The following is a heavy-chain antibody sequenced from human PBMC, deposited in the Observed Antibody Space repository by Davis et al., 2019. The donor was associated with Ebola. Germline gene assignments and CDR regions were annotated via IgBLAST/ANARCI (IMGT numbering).Heavy chain of an antibody. Sequence: PGGSLRLSCAASGFTVSSNYMSWVRQAPGKGLEWVSVIYSGGSTYYADSVKGRFTISRHNSKNTLYLQMNSLRAEETAVYYWARIWLYGMDVWGQGTTVTLSS. J-gene: IGHJ6*02. V-gene: IGHV3-53*04. CDR3: ARIWLYGMDV. CDR1: GFTVSSNY. CDR2: IYSGGST. D-gene: IGHD6-19*01.